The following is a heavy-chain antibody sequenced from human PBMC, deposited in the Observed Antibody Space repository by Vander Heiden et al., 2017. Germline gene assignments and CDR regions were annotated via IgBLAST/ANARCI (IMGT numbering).Heavy chain of an antibody. D-gene: IGHD3-3*01. CDR1: GFTFNTYA. CDR2: ISYDGSNK. Sequence: QVQLVESGGGVVQPGRSLRLSCAASGFTFNTYAMHWVGQAQCKGLEWVAVISYDGSNKYHADSVKGRFTISRDNSRNTLYLQMNSLRAEDTAVYYCARGNRTISGVVINLGHDLWGRGTLVTVSS. V-gene: IGHV3-30*04. CDR3: ARGNRTISGVVINLGHDL. J-gene: IGHJ2*01.